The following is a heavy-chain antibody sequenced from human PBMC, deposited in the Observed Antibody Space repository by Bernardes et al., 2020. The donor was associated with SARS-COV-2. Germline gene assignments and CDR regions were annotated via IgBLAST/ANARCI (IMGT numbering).Heavy chain of an antibody. CDR1: GYTFTGYY. V-gene: IGHV1-2*02. CDR2: INPNSGGT. J-gene: IGHJ3*02. Sequence: ASVKDSCKASGYTFTGYYMHWVRQAPGQGLEWMGWINPNSGGTNYAQKFQGRVTMTRDTSISTAYMELSRLRSDDTAVYYCATSHFWSGYYVLDAFDIWGQGTMVTVSS. CDR3: ATSHFWSGYYVLDAFDI. D-gene: IGHD3-3*02.